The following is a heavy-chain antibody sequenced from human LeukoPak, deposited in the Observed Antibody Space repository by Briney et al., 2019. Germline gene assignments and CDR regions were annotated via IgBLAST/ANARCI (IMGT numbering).Heavy chain of an antibody. D-gene: IGHD2-21*01. CDR2: MSPNIGNT. Sequence: GASVKVSCKTSGYTFTSYDINWVRQATGQGLEWMGWMSPNIGNTGYAQNFQGRVTMTRNTSISTAYMELSSLRSEDTAVYYCARDPLHIVGGLDYFDYWGQGTLVTVSS. CDR1: GYTFTSYD. V-gene: IGHV1-8*01. CDR3: ARDPLHIVGGLDYFDY. J-gene: IGHJ4*02.